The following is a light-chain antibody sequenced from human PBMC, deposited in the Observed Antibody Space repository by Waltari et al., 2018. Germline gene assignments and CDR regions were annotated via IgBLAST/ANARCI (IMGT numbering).Light chain of an antibody. V-gene: IGLV2-14*01. Sequence: QSALTQPASVSGSPGQSISISCTGTSSDVGIYKYVSWYQQDPGKAPKLMIYEVSKRPSGVSNRFSGSKSGNTASLTISGLQAEDEADYYCSSYTSSSTWVFGGGTKLTVL. CDR1: SSDVGIYKY. CDR2: EVS. CDR3: SSYTSSSTWV. J-gene: IGLJ3*02.